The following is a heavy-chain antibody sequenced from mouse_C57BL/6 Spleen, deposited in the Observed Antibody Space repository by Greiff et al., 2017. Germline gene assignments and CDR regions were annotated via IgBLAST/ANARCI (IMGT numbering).Heavy chain of an antibody. CDR2: IYPRSGNT. CDR3: ARGYDYAMDY. J-gene: IGHJ4*01. D-gene: IGHD1-2*01. CDR1: GYTFTSYG. V-gene: IGHV1-81*01. Sequence: VQLQQSGAELARPGASVKLSCKASGYTFTSYGISWVKQRTGQGLEWIGEIYPRSGNTYYNEKFKGKATLTADKSSSTAYMEIRSLTSEDSAVYFCARGYDYAMDYWGQGTSVTVSS.